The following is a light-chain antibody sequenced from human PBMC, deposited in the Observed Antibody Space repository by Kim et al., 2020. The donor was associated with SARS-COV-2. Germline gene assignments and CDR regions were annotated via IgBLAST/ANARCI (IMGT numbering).Light chain of an antibody. CDR1: QGVSTY. J-gene: IGKJ3*01. CDR3: QQRISWPFT. Sequence: WSPGERATLSCRASQGVSTYLAWYQQKPGEAPRLLIHDASNRANGVPARFSGRGSGTDFTLTISSLEPGDFAVYYCQQRISWPFTFGPGTKVDIK. CDR2: DAS. V-gene: IGKV3-11*01.